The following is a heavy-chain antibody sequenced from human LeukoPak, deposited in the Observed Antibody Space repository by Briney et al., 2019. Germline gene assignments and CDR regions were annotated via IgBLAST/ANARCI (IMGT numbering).Heavy chain of an antibody. Sequence: GASVTVSCKASGGAFRSYAFSWVRLAPGQGLEWMGGIIPIFGTAHYAQRFQGRVSITADESSSTAYMDLSSLRSDDTAVYYCAPAPERGYYFDYWGQGTLVTVSS. CDR2: IIPIFGTA. D-gene: IGHD3-16*01. V-gene: IGHV1-69*01. CDR1: GGAFRSYA. J-gene: IGHJ4*02. CDR3: APAPERGYYFDY.